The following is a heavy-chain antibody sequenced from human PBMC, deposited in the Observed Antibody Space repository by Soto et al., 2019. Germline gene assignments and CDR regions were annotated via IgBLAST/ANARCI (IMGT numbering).Heavy chain of an antibody. D-gene: IGHD3-16*01. CDR2: ISYDGSNK. Sequence: QVQLVESGGGVVQPGRSLRLSCAASGFTFSSYGMHWVRQAPGKGLEWVAVISYDGSNKYYADSVKGRFTISRDNSKNTLYLQMNSLRAEDTAVYYCAKVGDELVYYYYGMDVWGQGTTVTVS. J-gene: IGHJ6*02. V-gene: IGHV3-30*18. CDR3: AKVGDELVYYYYGMDV. CDR1: GFTFSSYG.